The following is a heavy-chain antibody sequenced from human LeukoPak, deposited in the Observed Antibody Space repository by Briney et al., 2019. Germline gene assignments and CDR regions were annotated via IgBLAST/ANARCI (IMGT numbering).Heavy chain of an antibody. CDR2: IYYSGST. CDR3: ARGRAYLGLVVRGVRGAFDI. J-gene: IGHJ3*02. Sequence: KSSETLSLTCTVSGGSISSSSYYWGWIRQPPGKGLEWIGFIYYSGSTYYNPSLKSRVTISVDTSKNQFSLKLSSVTAADTAVYYCARGRAYLGLVVRGVRGAFDIWGQGTMVTVSS. CDR1: GGSISSSSYY. V-gene: IGHV4-39*07. D-gene: IGHD3-10*01.